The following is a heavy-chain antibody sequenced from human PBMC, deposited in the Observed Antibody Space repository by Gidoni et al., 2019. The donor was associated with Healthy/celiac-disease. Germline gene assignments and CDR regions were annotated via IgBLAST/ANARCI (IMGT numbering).Heavy chain of an antibody. V-gene: IGHV4-39*01. J-gene: IGHJ4*02. CDR2: IYYSGST. CDR1: GGSISSSSYY. D-gene: IGHD2-2*02. CDR3: ARGGGYCSSTSCYIGYHY. Sequence: QLQLQESGPGLVKPSETLSLTCTVSGGSISSSSYYWGWIRQPPGKGLEWIGSIYYSGSTYYNPSLKSRVTISVDTSKNQFSLKLSSVTAADTAVYYCARGGGYCSSTSCYIGYHYWGQGTLVTVSS.